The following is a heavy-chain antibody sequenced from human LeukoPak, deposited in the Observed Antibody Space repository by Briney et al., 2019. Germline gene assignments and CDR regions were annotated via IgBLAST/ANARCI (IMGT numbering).Heavy chain of an antibody. J-gene: IGHJ4*02. CDR3: ARGWEALDY. V-gene: IGHV3-48*02. CDR1: GFIFSTYS. D-gene: IGHD1-26*01. Sequence: PGGSLRLSCAASGFIFSTYSMTWVRQAPPKGLEWVSYITSGSSTISYADSVNGRFTISRDNAKNSLYLQINSLRDEDTAVYYCARGWEALDYWGQGTLVSVSS. CDR2: ITSGSSTI.